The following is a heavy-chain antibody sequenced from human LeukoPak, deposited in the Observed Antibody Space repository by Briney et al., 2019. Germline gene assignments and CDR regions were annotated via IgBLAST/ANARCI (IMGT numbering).Heavy chain of an antibody. V-gene: IGHV4-39*01. CDR2: MYYSGST. CDR3: ARHNHPSAYGSYAFDI. CDR1: GGSISSSSYY. D-gene: IGHD1-14*01. J-gene: IGHJ3*02. Sequence: PSETLSLTCTVSGGSISSSSYYWGWIRQPPGKGLEWIGSMYYSGSTYYNPSLRSRVTISVDTSKNQFSLKLSSVTAADTAVYYCARHNHPSAYGSYAFDIWGQGTMVTVSS.